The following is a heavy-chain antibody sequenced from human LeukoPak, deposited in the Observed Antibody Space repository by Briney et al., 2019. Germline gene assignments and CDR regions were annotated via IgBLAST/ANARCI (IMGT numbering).Heavy chain of an antibody. D-gene: IGHD3-10*02. CDR1: GFTFDSFG. CDR3: AELGITMIGGV. CDR2: ISSSSSTI. V-gene: IGHV3-48*03. Sequence: PGGSLRLSCEVSGFTFDSFGLSWVRQAPGKGLEWVSYISSSSSTIYCADSVKGRFTISRDNAKNSLYLQMNSLRAEDTAVYYCAELGITMIGGVWGKGTTVTISS. J-gene: IGHJ6*04.